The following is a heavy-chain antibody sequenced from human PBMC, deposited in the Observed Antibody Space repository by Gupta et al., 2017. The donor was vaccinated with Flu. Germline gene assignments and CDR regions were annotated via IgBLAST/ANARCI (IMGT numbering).Heavy chain of an antibody. CDR2: IDWDDDK. Sequence: SLSTSGMCVSWIRQPPGKALEWLAIIDWDDDKCYSSSLKTRLTISKDTSKNQVVLKMTKMDPVDTATYYWARTPLGIVTSSWDFDLWGRGTLVTVSS. CDR1: SLSTSGMC. J-gene: IGHJ2*01. D-gene: IGHD1-26*01. V-gene: IGHV2-70*01. CDR3: ARTPLGIVTSSWDFDL.